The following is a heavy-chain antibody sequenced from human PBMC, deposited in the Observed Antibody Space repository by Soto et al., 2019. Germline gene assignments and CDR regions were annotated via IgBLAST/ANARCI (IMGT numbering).Heavy chain of an antibody. CDR2: ISGSGGST. CDR3: AKGNWFHAFDI. D-gene: IGHD3-9*01. CDR1: GFTFSSYA. Sequence: EVQLLESGGGLVQPGGSLRLSCAASGFTFSSYAMSWVRQAPGKGLEWVSAISGSGGSTYYADSVKGRFTISRDNFTNPLYLQMYGLRAEDTAVYYCAKGNWFHAFDIWGQGTMVTVSS. V-gene: IGHV3-23*01. J-gene: IGHJ3*02.